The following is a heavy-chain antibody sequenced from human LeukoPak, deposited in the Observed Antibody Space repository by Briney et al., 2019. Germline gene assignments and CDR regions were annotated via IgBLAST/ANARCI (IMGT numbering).Heavy chain of an antibody. V-gene: IGHV4-39*01. J-gene: IGHJ4*02. D-gene: IGHD1-26*01. CDR1: GGSISSSSYY. CDR3: ARQGGSYYHFDY. Sequence: SEALSLTCTVSGGSISSSSYYWGWIRQPPGKGLEWIGSIYYSGSTYYNPSLKSRVTISVDTSKNQFSLKLSSVTAADTVVYYCARQGGSYYHFDYWGQGTLVTVSS. CDR2: IYYSGST.